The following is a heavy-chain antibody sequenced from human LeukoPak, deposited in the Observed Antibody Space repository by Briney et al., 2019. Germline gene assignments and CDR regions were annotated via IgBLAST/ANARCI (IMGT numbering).Heavy chain of an antibody. D-gene: IGHD6-19*01. CDR1: GFTFSSYE. J-gene: IGHJ4*02. Sequence: PGGSLRLSCAASGFTFSSYEMNWVRQAPGKGLEWVSYISSSGSTIYYADSVKGRFTISRDNAKNSLYLQMNSLRAEDTAVYYCARTVGYSSGWLPQDYWGQGTLVTVSS. CDR2: ISSSGSTI. CDR3: ARTVGYSSGWLPQDY. V-gene: IGHV3-48*03.